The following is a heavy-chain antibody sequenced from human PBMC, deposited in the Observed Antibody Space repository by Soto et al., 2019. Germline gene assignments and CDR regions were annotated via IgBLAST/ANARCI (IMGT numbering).Heavy chain of an antibody. V-gene: IGHV3-48*01. CDR2: IISSSSTI. J-gene: IGHJ4*02. D-gene: IGHD3-10*01. CDR3: ARDLLHYYGSGSPTRGY. CDR1: GFTFTSYS. Sequence: GGSLRLSCAASGFTFTSYSKNWVRQAPGKGLEWVSYIISSSSTIYYADSVKGRFTISRDNAKNSLYLQMNSLRAEDTAVYYCARDLLHYYGSGSPTRGYWGQGTLVTVSS.